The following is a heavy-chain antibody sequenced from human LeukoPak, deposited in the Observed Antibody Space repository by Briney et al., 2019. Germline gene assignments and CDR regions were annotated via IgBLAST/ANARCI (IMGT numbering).Heavy chain of an antibody. Sequence: SETLSLTCTVSGGSISSHYWSRIRQPPGNRLEWIGYIYYSGITNYNPSLKSRVTISVDTSKNQFSLKLSSATAADTAVYYCARDILSYSYYMDIWGKGTTVTVSS. CDR3: ARDILSYSYYMDI. CDR1: GGSISSHY. CDR2: IYYSGIT. J-gene: IGHJ6*03. D-gene: IGHD3-10*01. V-gene: IGHV4-59*11.